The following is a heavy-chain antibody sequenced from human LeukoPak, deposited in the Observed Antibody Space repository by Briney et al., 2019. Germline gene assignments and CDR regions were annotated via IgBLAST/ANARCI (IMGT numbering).Heavy chain of an antibody. CDR3: ARALSSGSYVWFDS. V-gene: IGHV4-4*02. CDR1: GGSISSSNW. CDR2: IYHSGST. D-gene: IGHD3-10*01. J-gene: IGHJ5*01. Sequence: SETLSLTCAVSGGSISSSNWWSWVRQPPGRGLEWIGEIYHSGSTNYNPSLKSRVTISLDKPNNHFSLKLRSVTAADTAVYYCARALSSGSYVWFDSWGQGTLITVSS.